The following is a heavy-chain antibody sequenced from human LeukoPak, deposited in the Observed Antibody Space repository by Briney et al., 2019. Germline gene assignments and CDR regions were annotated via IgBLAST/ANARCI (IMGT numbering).Heavy chain of an antibody. D-gene: IGHD1-1*01. CDR1: GFTFSTYG. J-gene: IGHJ4*02. V-gene: IGHV3-30*02. CDR3: AKDKDPWKSTAISDFDY. Sequence: GGSLRLSCAASGFTFSTYGMHWLRQAPGKGLEGVAFIRYDGSNKYYADSVKGRFTISRDNSKNTVYLQMNSLTGEDTAVYFCAKDKDPWKSTAISDFDYWGQGTLVTVSS. CDR2: IRYDGSNK.